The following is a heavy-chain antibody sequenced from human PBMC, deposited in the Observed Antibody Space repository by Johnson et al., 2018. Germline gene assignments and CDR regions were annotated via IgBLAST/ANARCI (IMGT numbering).Heavy chain of an antibody. J-gene: IGHJ6*04. V-gene: IGHV3-30*18. CDR3: AKDLYSSMSCCPGV. CDR1: GFTFSSYG. Sequence: QVQLVESGGGVVQPGRSLRLSCAASGFTFSSYGMHWVRQAPGKGLEWVAVISYDGSNKYYADSVKGRFTISRDDSKNTLYLQMNSVRADDTAVYYCAKDLYSSMSCCPGVWGKGTTVTVSS. CDR2: ISYDGSNK. D-gene: IGHD2-2*01.